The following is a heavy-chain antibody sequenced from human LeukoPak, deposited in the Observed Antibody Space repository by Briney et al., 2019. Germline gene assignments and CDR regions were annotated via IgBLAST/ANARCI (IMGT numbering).Heavy chain of an antibody. D-gene: IGHD5-24*01. CDR2: IKRKTDGGTT. CDR3: TTESKLDGQFYY. V-gene: IGHV3-15*01. CDR1: GFSFDNAW. J-gene: IGHJ4*02. Sequence: GSLRLSCAASGFSFDNAWMNWARQAPGKGLEWVGRIKRKTDGGTTDYATPVKGRFTISRDDSKNTLYLQMNSLKTEDTAMYYCTTESKLDGQFYYWGQGTLVTVSS.